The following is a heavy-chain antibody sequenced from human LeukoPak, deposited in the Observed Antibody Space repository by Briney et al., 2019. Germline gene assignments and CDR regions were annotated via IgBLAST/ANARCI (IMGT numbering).Heavy chain of an antibody. V-gene: IGHV3-30*02. CDR3: AKESKQWELLPNYFDY. D-gene: IGHD1-26*01. CDR1: GFTFSGFA. Sequence: PGGSLRLSCAASGFTFSGFAMSWIRQAPGKGLEWVAFIRYDGSNKYYADSVKGRFAISRDNSKNTLYLQMNSLRAEDTAVYYCAKESKQWELLPNYFDYWGQGTLVTVSS. CDR2: IRYDGSNK. J-gene: IGHJ4*02.